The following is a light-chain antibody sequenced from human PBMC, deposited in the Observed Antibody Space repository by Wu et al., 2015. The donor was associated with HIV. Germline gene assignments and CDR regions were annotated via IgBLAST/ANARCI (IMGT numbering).Light chain of an antibody. V-gene: IGKV1-12*01. CDR1: QDISSW. CDR3: QQCHSFPLT. CDR2: AAS. J-gene: IGKJ4*01. Sequence: DIQMSQSPSFVSASVGDRVTIICRATQDISSWLAWYQMKPGKPPKLLISAASTLQSGVSSKFSGSGSGTEFTLTINNLQSEDVATYYCQQCHSFPLTFGGGTQVEI.